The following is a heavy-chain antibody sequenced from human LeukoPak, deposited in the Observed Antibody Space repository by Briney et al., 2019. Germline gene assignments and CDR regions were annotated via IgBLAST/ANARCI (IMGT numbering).Heavy chain of an antibody. D-gene: IGHD2-2*01. V-gene: IGHV4-59*01. CDR3: ARDCFSSTCYDY. J-gene: IGHJ4*02. CDR2: IYYSGST. Sequence: SGTLSLTCTVSGGSISSYYWSWIRQPPGKGLEWIGYIYYSGSTNYNPSLKSRVTISVDTSKNQFSLKLSSVIAADTAVYYCARDCFSSTCYDYWGQGTLVTVSS. CDR1: GGSISSYY.